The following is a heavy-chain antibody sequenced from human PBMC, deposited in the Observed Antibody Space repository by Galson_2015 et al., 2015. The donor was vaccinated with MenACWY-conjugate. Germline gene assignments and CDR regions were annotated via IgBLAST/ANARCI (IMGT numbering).Heavy chain of an antibody. CDR2: INSEGTSI. CDR3: VREGVYCPHGVCYMATFDY. CDR1: GITLSGRW. J-gene: IGHJ4*02. Sequence: SLRLSCAASGITLSGRWMRWIRQTPEKGLVWVARINSEGTSIAYADSVKGRFTISRDNAKNTLNLQMNSLRAEDSALYYCVREGVYCPHGVCYMATFDYWGQGTLVAVSS. D-gene: IGHD2-8*01. V-gene: IGHV3-74*03.